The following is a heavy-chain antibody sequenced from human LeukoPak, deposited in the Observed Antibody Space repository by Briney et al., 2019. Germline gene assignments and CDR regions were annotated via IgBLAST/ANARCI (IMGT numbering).Heavy chain of an antibody. Sequence: GGSLRLSCAASGFTFSGYYMSWIRQAPGKGLEWVSYISSSGSAMYYGDSVKGRFTISRDNAKNSLYLQMNSLRAEDTAAYSCARARGSYAFDIWGQGTMVTVSS. CDR2: ISSSGSAM. D-gene: IGHD2-15*01. CDR3: ARARGSYAFDI. CDR1: GFTFSGYY. V-gene: IGHV3-11*04. J-gene: IGHJ3*02.